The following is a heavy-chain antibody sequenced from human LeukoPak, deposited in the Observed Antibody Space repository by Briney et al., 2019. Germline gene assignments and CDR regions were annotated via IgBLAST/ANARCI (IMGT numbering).Heavy chain of an antibody. V-gene: IGHV3-33*01. J-gene: IGHJ6*02. CDR1: GFTFSNYG. D-gene: IGHD2-2*01. CDR3: ARVLVPAATSRYYYYGMDV. Sequence: GRSLRLSCAASGFTFSNYGTHWVRQAPGKGLEWVAVTWYDGSNKYYADSVKGRFTISRDNSKNTLYLQMNSLRAEDTAVYYCARVLVPAATSRYYYYGMDVWGQGTTVTVSS. CDR2: TWYDGSNK.